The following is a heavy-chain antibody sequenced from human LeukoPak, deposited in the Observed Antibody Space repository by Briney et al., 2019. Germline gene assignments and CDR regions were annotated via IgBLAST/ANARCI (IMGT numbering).Heavy chain of an antibody. CDR2: VFQDGNT. J-gene: IGHJ4*02. Sequence: SETLSLTCAVSSGNSRDWIRQPPGKGLEWIGSVFQDGNTYYNPSLKSRVIISLDTSKKQFSLKLISVTAADTAMYYCARRYCNSGICYFYDYWGQGTLVTVSP. V-gene: IGHV4-38-2*01. D-gene: IGHD2-8*01. CDR1: SGNS. CDR3: ARRYCNSGICYFYDY.